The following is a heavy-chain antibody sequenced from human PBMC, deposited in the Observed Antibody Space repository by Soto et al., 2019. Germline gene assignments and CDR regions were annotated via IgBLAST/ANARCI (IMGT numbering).Heavy chain of an antibody. Sequence: ASVKVSCKASGYTFTSYGISWVRQAPGQGLEWMGWISAYNGNTNYAQKLQGRVTMTTDTSTSTAYMELRSLRSDDTAVYYCARTGDYDFWSGYQYYYNGMKAWGQGTTVTVSS. D-gene: IGHD3-3*01. V-gene: IGHV1-18*01. J-gene: IGHJ6*02. CDR1: GYTFTSYG. CDR3: ARTGDYDFWSGYQYYYNGMKA. CDR2: ISAYNGNT.